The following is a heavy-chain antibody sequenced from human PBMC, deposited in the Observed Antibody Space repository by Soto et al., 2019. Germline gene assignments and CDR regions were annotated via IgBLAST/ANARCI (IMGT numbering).Heavy chain of an antibody. CDR3: ARDWATTDYYYGMDV. V-gene: IGHV3-21*01. CDR2: ISSSSYI. D-gene: IGHD1-26*01. Sequence: GGSLRLSCAASGFTFSSYSMNWVRQAPGKGLEWVSSISSSSYIYYADSVKGRFTISRDNAKNSLYLQMNSLRAEDTAVYYCARDWATTDYYYGMDVWGQGTTVTVSS. CDR1: GFTFSSYS. J-gene: IGHJ6*02.